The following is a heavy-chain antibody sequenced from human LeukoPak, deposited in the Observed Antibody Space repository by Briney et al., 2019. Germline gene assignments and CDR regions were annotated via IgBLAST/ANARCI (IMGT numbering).Heavy chain of an antibody. CDR1: GFTFSSYA. Sequence: PGGSLRLSCAASGFTFSSYAMSWVRQAPGKGLEWVSVIYSCGSTYYADSVKGRFTISRDNSKNTLYLQMNSLRAEDTAVYYCAKDALPSEYYYGSGSYLANYYMDVWGKGTTVTISS. J-gene: IGHJ6*03. D-gene: IGHD3-10*01. CDR3: AKDALPSEYYYGSGSYLANYYMDV. V-gene: IGHV3-66*01. CDR2: IYSCGST.